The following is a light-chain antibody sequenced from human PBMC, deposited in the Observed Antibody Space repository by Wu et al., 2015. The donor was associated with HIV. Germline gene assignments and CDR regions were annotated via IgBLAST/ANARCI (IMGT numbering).Light chain of an antibody. CDR3: QQYGSLPPT. Sequence: EIVLTQSPGPLSLSPGERATLSCRASQSVSSNSLAWYQQKPGQAPRLLIHGASSGATGIPDRFSGSGSGTDFTLSITRLEPADSAVYYCQQYGSLPPTFGGGTKVEIK. V-gene: IGKV3-20*01. CDR1: QSVSSNS. CDR2: GAS. J-gene: IGKJ4*01.